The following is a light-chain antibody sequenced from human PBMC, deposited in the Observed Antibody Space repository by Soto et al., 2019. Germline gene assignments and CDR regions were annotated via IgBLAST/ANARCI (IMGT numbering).Light chain of an antibody. CDR3: QQRSNWPPIT. CDR2: ATS. Sequence: EIVLTQSPGTLSLSPGERATLSCRAIQSIRSSHLAWYQQKPGQAPRVLIYATSSRATGIPDRFSGSGSGTDFTLTISSLEPEDFALYYCQQRSNWPPITFGQGTRLEIK. J-gene: IGKJ5*01. CDR1: QSIRSSH. V-gene: IGKV3D-20*02.